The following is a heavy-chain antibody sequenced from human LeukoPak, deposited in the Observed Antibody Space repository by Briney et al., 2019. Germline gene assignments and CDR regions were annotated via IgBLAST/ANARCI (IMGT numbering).Heavy chain of an antibody. J-gene: IGHJ6*02. CDR2: IKQDGSEK. D-gene: IGHD2-21*01. Sequence: GGSLRLSYAASGFIFSSYWMSWVRQAPGKGLEWVANIKQDGSEKYYVDSVKGRFTISRDNAKNSLHLQMNSLRAEDTAVYYCAREVWGMDVWGQGTTVTVSS. CDR3: AREVWGMDV. CDR1: GFIFSSYW. V-gene: IGHV3-7*01.